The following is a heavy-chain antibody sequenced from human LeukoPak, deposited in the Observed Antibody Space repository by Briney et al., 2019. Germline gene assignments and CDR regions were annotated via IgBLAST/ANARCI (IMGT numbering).Heavy chain of an antibody. CDR2: ITPSGATT. Sequence: GGSLRLSCAASGFSFSTYAMSWVRQAPGKGLEWVSGITPSGATTYYADSVKGRFTVSRDSSKDTLYLEMSSLRADDTAVYYCAKDLFFDYWGQGTLVTVSS. V-gene: IGHV3-23*01. CDR1: GFSFSTYA. J-gene: IGHJ4*02. CDR3: AKDLFFDY.